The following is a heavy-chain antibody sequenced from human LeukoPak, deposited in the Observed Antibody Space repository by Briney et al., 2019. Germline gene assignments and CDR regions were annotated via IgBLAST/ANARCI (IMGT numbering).Heavy chain of an antibody. CDR3: ARDRSSLYNGNYAF. J-gene: IGHJ4*02. CDR2: VNPHSGGT. Sequence: ASVKVSFKTSGYTFTDYYIHWVRQAPGQGLEFMGWVNPHSGGTSYAAKFRGRVTLTRDTSNTTSYMDLSSLTSDDTAVYYCARDRSSLYNGNYAFWGQGTLVTVSS. CDR1: GYTFTDYY. V-gene: IGHV1-2*02. D-gene: IGHD5-12*01.